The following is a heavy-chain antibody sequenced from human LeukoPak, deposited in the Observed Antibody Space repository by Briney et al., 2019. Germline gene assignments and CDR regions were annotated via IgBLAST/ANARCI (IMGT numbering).Heavy chain of an antibody. J-gene: IGHJ4*02. D-gene: IGHD6-13*01. CDR1: GGTFSSYT. CDR2: IIPIFGTA. V-gene: IGHV1-69*05. CDR3: ARVAVAQGAPDY. Sequence: SVKVSCKASGGTFSSYTISWVRQAPAQGLEWMGRIIPIFGTANYAQKFQGRVTITTDESTSTAYMELSSLRSEDTAVYYCARVAVAQGAPDYWGQGTLVTVSS.